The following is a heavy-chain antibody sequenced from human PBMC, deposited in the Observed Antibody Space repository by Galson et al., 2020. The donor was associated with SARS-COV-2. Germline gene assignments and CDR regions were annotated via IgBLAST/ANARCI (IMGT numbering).Heavy chain of an antibody. D-gene: IGHD3-22*01. Sequence: ASVKVSCKVSGYTLTELSMHWVRQAPGKGLEWMGGFDPEDGETIYAQKFQGRVTMTEDTSTDTAYMELSSLRSEDTAVYYCATQSVTQYDSSGYYLTFDYWGQGTLVTVSS. CDR1: GYTLTELS. CDR2: FDPEDGET. J-gene: IGHJ4*02. CDR3: ATQSVTQYDSSGYYLTFDY. V-gene: IGHV1-24*01.